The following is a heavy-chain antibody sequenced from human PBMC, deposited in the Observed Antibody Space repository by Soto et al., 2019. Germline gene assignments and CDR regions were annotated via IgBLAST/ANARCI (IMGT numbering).Heavy chain of an antibody. Sequence: PSETLSLTCTVSGGSISSYYWSWIRQPPGKGLEWIGYIYYSGSTNYNPSFKSRVTIPVDTSKNQFSLKLSSVTAADTAVYYCARRYGYSFDYWGQGTLVTVSS. V-gene: IGHV4-59*08. D-gene: IGHD1-1*01. J-gene: IGHJ4*02. CDR1: GGSISSYY. CDR3: ARRYGYSFDY. CDR2: IYYSGST.